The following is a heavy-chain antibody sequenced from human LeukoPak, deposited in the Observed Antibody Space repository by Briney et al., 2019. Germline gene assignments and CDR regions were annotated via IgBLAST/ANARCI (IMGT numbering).Heavy chain of an antibody. J-gene: IGHJ6*03. CDR1: GFIFSSYS. Sequence: PGGSLRLSCAASGFIFSSYSMNWVRQAPGPGLEWVSSISSGSSYIYYADSVKGRFTISRDNAKNSLYLQMNSLSAEDTAVYYCAYTSGYDFSSYYYYYRDVGGKGTTVTVSS. CDR3: AYTSGYDFSSYYYYYRDV. CDR2: ISSGSSYI. D-gene: IGHD5-12*01. V-gene: IGHV3-21*01.